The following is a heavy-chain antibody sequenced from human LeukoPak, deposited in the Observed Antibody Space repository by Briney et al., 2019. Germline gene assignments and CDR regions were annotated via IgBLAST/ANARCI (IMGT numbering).Heavy chain of an antibody. V-gene: IGHV1-2*02. CDR3: ARDAIGGGYYPDRVDY. Sequence: ASVKVSCKASGYTFTGYYMHWVRPAPGQGLEWMGWINPNSGGTNYAQKFQGRVTMTRDTSISTAYMELSRLRSDDTAVYYCARDAIGGGYYPDRVDYWGQGTLVTVSS. CDR1: GYTFTGYY. D-gene: IGHD3-3*01. J-gene: IGHJ4*02. CDR2: INPNSGGT.